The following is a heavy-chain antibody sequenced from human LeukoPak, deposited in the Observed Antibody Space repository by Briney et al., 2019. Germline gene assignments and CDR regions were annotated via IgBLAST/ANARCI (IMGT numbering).Heavy chain of an antibody. CDR1: GGSFSGYY. CDR3: ARDPSSSGWYPPAYYFDY. D-gene: IGHD6-19*01. V-gene: IGHV4-34*01. Sequence: ASETLSLTCAVYGGSFSGYYWSWIRQPPGKGLEWIGEINHSGSTNYNPSLKSRVTISADTSKNQFSLKLSSVTAADTAVYYCARDPSSSGWYPPAYYFDYWGQGTLVTVSS. CDR2: INHSGST. J-gene: IGHJ4*02.